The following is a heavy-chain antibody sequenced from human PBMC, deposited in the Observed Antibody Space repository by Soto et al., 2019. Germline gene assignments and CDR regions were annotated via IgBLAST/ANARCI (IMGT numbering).Heavy chain of an antibody. Sequence: ESGGGVVQPGRSLRLFCAASGFTFSSYAMHWVRQAPGKGLEWVAVISYDGSNKYYADSVKGRFTISRDNSKNTLYLQMNSLRAEDTAVYYCARDPMGRYYGSGSYYFDYWGQGTLVTVSS. CDR3: ARDPMGRYYGSGSYYFDY. CDR1: GFTFSSYA. V-gene: IGHV3-30-3*01. J-gene: IGHJ4*02. CDR2: ISYDGSNK. D-gene: IGHD3-10*01.